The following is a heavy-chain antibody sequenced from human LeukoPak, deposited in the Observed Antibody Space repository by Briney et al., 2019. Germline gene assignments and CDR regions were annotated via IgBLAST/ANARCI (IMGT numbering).Heavy chain of an antibody. V-gene: IGHV4-59*08. J-gene: IGHJ4*02. CDR3: ARRDYYDSIDY. CDR2: IYYSGTT. CDR1: GGSISSYY. D-gene: IGHD3-22*01. Sequence: TSETLSLTCTVSGGSISSYYWSWIRRPPGKGLEWIGYIYYSGTTNYNPSLKSRVTISVDTSKNQFSLKLSSVTAADTAVYYCARRDYYDSIDYWGQGTLVTVSS.